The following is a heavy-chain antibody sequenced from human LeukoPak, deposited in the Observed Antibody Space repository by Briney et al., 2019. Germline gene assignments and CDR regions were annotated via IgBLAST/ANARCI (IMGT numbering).Heavy chain of an antibody. D-gene: IGHD3-22*01. V-gene: IGHV1-8*01. CDR1: GYTFTSYD. J-gene: IGHJ4*02. Sequence: ASVKVSCKASGYTFTSYDINWVRQATGQGLEWMGWMNPNSGNTGYAQKFQGRVTMTRNTSISTAYMELSSLRSEDTAVYYCARQGHYYDSSGPPPDGYFDYWGQGTLVTVSS. CDR3: ARQGHYYDSSGPPPDGYFDY. CDR2: MNPNSGNT.